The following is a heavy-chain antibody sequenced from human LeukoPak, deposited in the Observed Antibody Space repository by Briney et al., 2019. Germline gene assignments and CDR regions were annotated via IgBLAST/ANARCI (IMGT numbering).Heavy chain of an antibody. CDR1: GLTISTYS. Sequence: PGGSLRLSCAASGLTISTYSMNWVRQAPGKGLEWVSYISSSSSTIYYADSVKGRFTISRDNAKNSLYLQMNSLRAEDTAVYYCARDRQWPSGYFDSWGQGTLVTVSS. CDR3: ARDRQWPSGYFDS. D-gene: IGHD6-19*01. V-gene: IGHV3-48*04. J-gene: IGHJ4*02. CDR2: ISSSSSTI.